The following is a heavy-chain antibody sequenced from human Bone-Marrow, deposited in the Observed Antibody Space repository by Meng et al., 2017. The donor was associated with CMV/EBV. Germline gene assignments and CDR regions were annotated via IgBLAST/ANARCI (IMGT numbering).Heavy chain of an antibody. CDR3: ARGRRRYSSSWTDYYYYYGMDV. Sequence: SQTLSLTCAVYGGSFSGYYWSWIRQPPGKGLEWIGEINHSGSTNHNPSLKSRVTISVDTSKNQFSLKLSSVTAADTAVYYCARGRRRYSSSWTDYYYYYGMDVWGQGTTVTVSS. CDR2: INHSGST. CDR1: GGSFSGYY. J-gene: IGHJ6*02. D-gene: IGHD6-13*01. V-gene: IGHV4-34*01.